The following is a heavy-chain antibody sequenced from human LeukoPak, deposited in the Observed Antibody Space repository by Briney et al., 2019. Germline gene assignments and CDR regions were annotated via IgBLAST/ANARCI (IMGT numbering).Heavy chain of an antibody. CDR2: ISFDGSIN. CDR3: ARVGHDYMDFDY. J-gene: IGHJ4*02. Sequence: GGSLRLSCAASGFTFRSHSMHWVRQTPGKGLEWVAVISFDGSINYYADSVKGRFTISRDNSKNTLFLQMNSLRPEDTAVYYCARVGHDYMDFDYWGQGTLVTVSS. D-gene: IGHD4/OR15-4a*01. V-gene: IGHV3-30*04. CDR1: GFTFRSHS.